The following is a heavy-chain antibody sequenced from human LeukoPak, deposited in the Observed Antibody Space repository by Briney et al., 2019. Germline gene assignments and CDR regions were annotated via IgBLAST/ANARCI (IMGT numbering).Heavy chain of an antibody. CDR3: TRGLSGTHNAFDL. CDR1: GFSFGNYF. V-gene: IGHV3-74*01. J-gene: IGHJ3*01. D-gene: IGHD1-26*01. Sequence: PGGSLRLSCAASGFSFGNYFMHWVRQAPGKGLIWVSRINPDGSTIYYADSVKGPFTISRDNVGSSLYLEMNSLSVEDTALYYCTRGLSGTHNAFDLWGQGTLVTVSS. CDR2: INPDGSTI.